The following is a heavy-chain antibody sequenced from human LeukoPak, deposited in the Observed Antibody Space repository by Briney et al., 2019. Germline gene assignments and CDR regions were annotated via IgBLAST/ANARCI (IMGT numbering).Heavy chain of an antibody. J-gene: IGHJ4*02. CDR2: MSPYSGNT. CDR1: GYTFSNYD. Sequence: ASVKVSCRASGYTFSNYDINWVRQAPGQGLEWMEWMSPYSGNTGYAQKFRGWVTMTRDTSLSTAYVELSRLRSDGTAVYYCARDGATVATPFFDYWGQGTLVTVSS. V-gene: IGHV1-8*01. D-gene: IGHD4-17*01. CDR3: ARDGATVATPFFDY.